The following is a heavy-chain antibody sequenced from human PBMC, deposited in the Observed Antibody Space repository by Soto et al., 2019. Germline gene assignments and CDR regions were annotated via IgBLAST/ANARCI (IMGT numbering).Heavy chain of an antibody. CDR2: VIPICGTA. CDR1: GGTFSSYA. J-gene: IGHJ4*02. Sequence: ASVKVSCKASGGTFSSYAISWVRQAPGQGLEWMGGVIPICGTANYAQKFQGRVTITADKSTSTAYMELSSLRSEDTAVYSCARDTLRIGAAGDSRYYFDYWGQGTLVTVSS. V-gene: IGHV1-69*06. CDR3: ARDTLRIGAAGDSRYYFDY. D-gene: IGHD6-25*01.